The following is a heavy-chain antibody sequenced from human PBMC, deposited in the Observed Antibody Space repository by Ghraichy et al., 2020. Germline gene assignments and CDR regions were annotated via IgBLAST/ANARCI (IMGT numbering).Heavy chain of an antibody. Sequence: GGSLRLSCAASGFTFSSYAMSWVRQAPGKGLEWVSAISGSGGSTYYADSVKGRFTISRDNSKNTLYLQMNSLRAEDTAVYYCAKSKLLWFGELFAFDYWGQGTLVTVSS. V-gene: IGHV3-23*01. J-gene: IGHJ4*02. D-gene: IGHD3-10*01. CDR3: AKSKLLWFGELFAFDY. CDR1: GFTFSSYA. CDR2: ISGSGGST.